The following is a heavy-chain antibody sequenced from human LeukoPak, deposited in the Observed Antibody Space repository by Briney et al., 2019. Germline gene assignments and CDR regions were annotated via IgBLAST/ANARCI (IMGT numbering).Heavy chain of an antibody. D-gene: IGHD5-24*01. J-gene: IGHJ4*02. CDR2: IIPTFGAP. Sequence: SVKVSCKSSGGTFSSSAISWVRQAPGQGLEWMGVIIPTFGAPNYAHNFQARVTITADESTNTAFMELSSLGSEDTAVYYCASFINPETASIEGDYFFDSWGQGTLVTVSS. CDR3: ASFINPETASIEGDYFFDS. V-gene: IGHV1-69*13. CDR1: GGTFSSSA.